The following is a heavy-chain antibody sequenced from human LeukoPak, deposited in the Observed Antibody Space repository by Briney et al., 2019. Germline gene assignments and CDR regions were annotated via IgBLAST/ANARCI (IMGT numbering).Heavy chain of an antibody. V-gene: IGHV3-53*01. CDR1: GFTVSSNY. J-gene: IGHJ5*01. CDR2: IYSGGST. D-gene: IGHD6-13*01. CDR3: ARGRSSSWFDY. Sequence: PGGSLRLSCAASGFTVSSNYMSWVRQAPGKGLEWVSVIYSGGSTYYADSVKGRSTISRDNSKNTLYLQMNSLRAEDTAVYYCARGRSSSWFDYWGQGTLVTVSS.